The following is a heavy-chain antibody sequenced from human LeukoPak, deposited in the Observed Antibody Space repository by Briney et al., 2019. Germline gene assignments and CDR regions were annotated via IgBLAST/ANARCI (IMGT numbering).Heavy chain of an antibody. V-gene: IGHV4-59*01. Sequence: SETLSLTCTVSGGSISSYYWSWIRQPPGKGLEWIGYIYYSGSTNYNPSLKSRVTISVDTSKNQFSLKLSSVTAADTAVYYCARGIGSGYTDDWGHGTLVTVSS. D-gene: IGHD3-22*01. J-gene: IGHJ4*01. CDR2: IYYSGST. CDR3: ARGIGSGYTDD. CDR1: GGSISSYY.